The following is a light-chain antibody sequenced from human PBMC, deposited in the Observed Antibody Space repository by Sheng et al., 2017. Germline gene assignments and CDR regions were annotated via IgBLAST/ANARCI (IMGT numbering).Light chain of an antibody. V-gene: IGLV2-14*03. J-gene: IGLJ2*01. CDR1: SSDVGGYNY. Sequence: QSALTQPASVSGSPGQSITISCTGTSSDVGGYNYVSWYQQHPGKAPKLMIHDVSNRPSGVSNRFSGSKSGNTASLTISRLQAEDEADYFCSSYRSDTTLVFGGGTKLTVL. CDR2: DVS. CDR3: SSYRSDTTLV.